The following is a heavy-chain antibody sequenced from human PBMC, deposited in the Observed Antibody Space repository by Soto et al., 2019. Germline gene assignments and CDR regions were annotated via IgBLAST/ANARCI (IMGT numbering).Heavy chain of an antibody. CDR3: AGLGMVAAHREFDP. CDR2: INQSGSP. J-gene: IGHJ5*02. Sequence: QVQLQESGPGLVKPSGTLSLTCAVSSGTISSSNWWTWVRQPPGKGLEWIGEINQSGSPNYNPSLRSRVPKSVDKSKSQFFLKLSSVTAADTAIYYCAGLGMVAAHREFDPWGQGTLVTVSS. D-gene: IGHD2-15*01. V-gene: IGHV4-4*02. CDR1: SGTISSSNW.